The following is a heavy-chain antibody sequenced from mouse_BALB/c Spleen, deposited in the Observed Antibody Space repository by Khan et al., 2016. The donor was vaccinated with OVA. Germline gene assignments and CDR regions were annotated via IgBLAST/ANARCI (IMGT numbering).Heavy chain of an antibody. CDR2: IYYSGTV. CDR1: GISITPGNYR. D-gene: IGHD1-1*01. J-gene: IGHJ1*01. CDR3: AREYCSVYWYFDV. V-gene: IGHV3-5*02. Sequence: EGKRREEGPGLVKPSQTVSLTCTVTGISITPGNYRWSWIRQFPGNKLEWIGNIYYSGTVTYNPSLTSRTTITSDTSKHLFFLVIYSLTAEDPATYYCAREYCSVYWYFDVWGEGTTVTVAA.